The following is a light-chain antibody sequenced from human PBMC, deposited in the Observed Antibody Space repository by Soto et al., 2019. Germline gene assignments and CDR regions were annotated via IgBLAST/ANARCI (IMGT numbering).Light chain of an antibody. CDR2: WAS. CDR3: QQYESTPPT. CDR1: QSVLYSSNNKNY. Sequence: DIVMTQSPDSLAVSLGERATINCKSSQSVLYSSNNKNYLAWYQQRPGQPPKLLIYWASTRESGVPDRFSGSGSETDFTLTITSLQAEDVAVYYCQQYESTPPTFGHGTKLEIK. J-gene: IGKJ2*01. V-gene: IGKV4-1*01.